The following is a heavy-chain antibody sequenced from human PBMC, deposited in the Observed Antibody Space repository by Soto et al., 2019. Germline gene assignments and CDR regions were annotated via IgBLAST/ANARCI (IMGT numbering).Heavy chain of an antibody. Sequence: EVQLVESGGGLVQPGGSLRLSCAASGFTFSSYWMSWVRQAPGKGLEXXXXXXXDGSEKYYVDSVKGRFTISRDNAKNSLYLQMNSLRAEDTAVYYCARDPSVVVVAATPYYYYGMDVWGQGTTVTVSS. J-gene: IGHJ6*02. CDR3: ARDPSVVVVAATPYYYYGMDV. D-gene: IGHD2-15*01. CDR1: GFTFSSYW. V-gene: IGHV3-7*01. CDR2: XXXDGSEK.